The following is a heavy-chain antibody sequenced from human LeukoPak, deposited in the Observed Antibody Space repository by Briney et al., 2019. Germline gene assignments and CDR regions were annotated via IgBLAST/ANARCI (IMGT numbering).Heavy chain of an antibody. CDR1: GYSISSGHY. D-gene: IGHD3-16*01. Sequence: SETLSLTCTVSGYSISSGHYWGWIRQPPGKGLEWIGNIYHSGSTYYNPSLKSRVTISVDTSKNQFSLKLSSVTAADTAVYYCAREVHDYVWGSQHDALDIWGQGTMVTVSS. V-gene: IGHV4-38-2*02. CDR3: AREVHDYVWGSQHDALDI. CDR2: IYHSGST. J-gene: IGHJ3*02.